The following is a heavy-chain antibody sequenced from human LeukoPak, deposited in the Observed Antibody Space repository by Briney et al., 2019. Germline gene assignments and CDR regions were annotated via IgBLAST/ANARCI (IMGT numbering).Heavy chain of an antibody. V-gene: IGHV1-69-2*01. D-gene: IGHD3-10*01. Sequence: ASVKVSCKASGYTFTDYYMHWVQQAPGKGLEWMGRVDPEDGETIYAEKFQGRVTITADTSTDTAYMELSSLRSEDTAVYYCATGPMVLRGWGQGTLVTVSS. CDR2: VDPEDGET. CDR3: ATGPMVLRG. CDR1: GYTFTDYY. J-gene: IGHJ4*02.